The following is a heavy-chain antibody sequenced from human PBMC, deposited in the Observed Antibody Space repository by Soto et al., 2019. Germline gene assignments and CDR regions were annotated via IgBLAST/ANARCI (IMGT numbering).Heavy chain of an antibody. CDR3: ARRLTSAGQRPYWYFDL. CDR2: ISYDGSNK. CDR1: GFTFSSYA. J-gene: IGHJ2*01. Sequence: QTGGSLRLSCAASGFTFSSYAMHWVRQAPGKGLEWVAVISYDGSNKYYADSVKGRFTISRDNSKNTLYLQMNSLRAEDTAVYYCARRLTSAGQRPYWYFDLWGRGTLVTVSS. V-gene: IGHV3-30-3*01. D-gene: IGHD2-15*01.